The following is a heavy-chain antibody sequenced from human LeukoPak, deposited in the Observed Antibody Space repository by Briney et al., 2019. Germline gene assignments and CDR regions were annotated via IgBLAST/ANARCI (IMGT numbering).Heavy chain of an antibody. CDR2: MNPNSGNT. J-gene: IGHJ4*02. D-gene: IGHD6-13*01. CDR1: GYTLTNYD. Sequence: ASVRVSCKASGYTLTNYDINWVRQASGQGLEWMGWMNPNSGNTGSAQKFPDRVTMTSNTSISTAYMELSSLRSEDTAVYYCARGLRREQQLLRAFDYWGQGTPVTVSS. CDR3: ARGLRREQQLLRAFDY. V-gene: IGHV1-8*01.